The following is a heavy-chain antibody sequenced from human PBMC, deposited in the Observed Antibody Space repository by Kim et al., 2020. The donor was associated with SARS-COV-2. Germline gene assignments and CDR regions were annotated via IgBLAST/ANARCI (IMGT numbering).Heavy chain of an antibody. V-gene: IGHV4-34*01. Sequence: SETLSLTCAVYGGSFSGYYWSWIRQPPGKGLEWIGEINHSGSTNYNPSLKSRVTISVDTSKNQFSLKLSSVTAADTAVYYCARGMSYGPNDGFDYWGQGTLVTVSS. D-gene: IGHD1-1*01. CDR3: ARGMSYGPNDGFDY. CDR2: INHSGST. J-gene: IGHJ4*02. CDR1: GGSFSGYY.